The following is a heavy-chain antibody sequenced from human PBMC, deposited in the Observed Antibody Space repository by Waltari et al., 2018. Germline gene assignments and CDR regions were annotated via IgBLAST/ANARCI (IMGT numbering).Heavy chain of an antibody. Sequence: QLQLQESGPGLVKPSETLSLTCTVSGGSISSSSYYWGWIRQPPGKGLEWIGSIYYSGSTYYNPYLKSRVTISVDTSKNQFSLKLSSVTAADTAVYYCARDLYGDYAYWYFDLWGRGTLVTVSS. CDR3: ARDLYGDYAYWYFDL. J-gene: IGHJ2*01. CDR2: IYYSGST. D-gene: IGHD4-17*01. CDR1: GGSISSSSYY. V-gene: IGHV4-39*07.